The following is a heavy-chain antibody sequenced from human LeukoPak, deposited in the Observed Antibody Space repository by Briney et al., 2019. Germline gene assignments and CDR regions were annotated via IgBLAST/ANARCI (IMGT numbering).Heavy chain of an antibody. J-gene: IGHJ4*02. Sequence: PGGSLRLSCAASGFTFSSYSMNWGRQAPGKGLEWVSSISSSSSYIYYADLVKGRFTISRDNAKNSLYLQMNSLRAEDTAVYYCATLHTLDFDYWGQGTLVTVSS. CDR2: ISSSSSYI. CDR1: GFTFSSYS. V-gene: IGHV3-21*01. CDR3: ATLHTLDFDY. D-gene: IGHD5-18*01.